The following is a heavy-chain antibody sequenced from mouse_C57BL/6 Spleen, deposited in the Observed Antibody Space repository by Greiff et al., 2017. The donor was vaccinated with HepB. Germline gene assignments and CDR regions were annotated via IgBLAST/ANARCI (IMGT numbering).Heavy chain of an antibody. D-gene: IGHD3-1*01. CDR3: AKFTRGDFDN. J-gene: IGHJ2*01. CDR2: ISSGGSYT. V-gene: IGHV5-6*02. CDR1: GFTFSSYG. Sequence: DVKLVESGGDLVKPGGSLKLSCAASGFTFSSYGMSWVRQTPDKRLEWVATISSGGSYTYYPDSVKGRFTISRDNAKNTLYLQMSSLKSEDTAMCYCAKFTRGDFDNWGEGTTLTVSS.